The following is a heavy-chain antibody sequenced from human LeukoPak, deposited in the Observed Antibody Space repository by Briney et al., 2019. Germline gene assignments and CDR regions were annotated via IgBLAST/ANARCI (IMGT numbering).Heavy chain of an antibody. CDR3: AMNTYDSGY. V-gene: IGHV3-48*01. Sequence: PGGSPRLSCAASGFTFSTYSMNWVRQAPGKGLEWVSYISSSSSSIYYADSVKGRFTISRDNAKNSLYLQMNSLRAEDTAVYYCAMNTYDSGYWGQGTLVTVSS. CDR2: ISSSSSSI. D-gene: IGHD5-18*01. J-gene: IGHJ4*02. CDR1: GFTFSTYS.